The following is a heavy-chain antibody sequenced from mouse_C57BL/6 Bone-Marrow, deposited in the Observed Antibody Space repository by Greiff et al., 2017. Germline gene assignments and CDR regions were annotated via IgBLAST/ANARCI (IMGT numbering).Heavy chain of an antibody. CDR2: IHPNSGST. J-gene: IGHJ1*03. V-gene: IGHV1-64*01. CDR3: ARWGAYIWYFDV. CDR1: GYTFTSYW. Sequence: VQLQQSGAELARPGASVKLSCKASGYTFTSYWMHWVKQRPGQGLEWIGMIHPNSGSTNYNEKFKSKATLTVDKSSSTAYMQLSSLTSEDSAVYYCARWGAYIWYFDVWGTGTTVTVSS. D-gene: IGHD6-5*01.